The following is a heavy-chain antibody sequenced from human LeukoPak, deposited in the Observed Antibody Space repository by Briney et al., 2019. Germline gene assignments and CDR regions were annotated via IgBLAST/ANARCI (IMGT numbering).Heavy chain of an antibody. J-gene: IGHJ4*02. V-gene: IGHV1-18*01. D-gene: IGHD2-15*01. CDR1: GYTFTSYG. CDR3: ARDRILVVAAIPFDY. Sequence: ASVKYCCKASGYTFTSYGISWVRQAPGQGLEWMGWISAYNGNTNYAQKLQGRVNMTTDTSTSTAHMELRSLRSDDTAVYYCARDRILVVAAIPFDYWGQGTLVTVSS. CDR2: ISAYNGNT.